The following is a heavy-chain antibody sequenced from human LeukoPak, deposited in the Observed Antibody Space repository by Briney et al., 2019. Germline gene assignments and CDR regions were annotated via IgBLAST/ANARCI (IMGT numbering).Heavy chain of an antibody. Sequence: SETLSLTCAVYGGSFSGYCWSWIRQPPGKGLEWIGEINHSGSTNYDPSLKSRVTISVDTSKNQFSLKLSSVTAADTAVYYCASLITMVRGVIKDYWGQGTLVTVSS. CDR2: INHSGST. V-gene: IGHV4-34*01. CDR3: ASLITMVRGVIKDY. D-gene: IGHD3-10*01. J-gene: IGHJ4*02. CDR1: GGSFSGYC.